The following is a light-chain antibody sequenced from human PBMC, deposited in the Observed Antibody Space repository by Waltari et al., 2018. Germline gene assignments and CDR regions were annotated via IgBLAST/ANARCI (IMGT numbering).Light chain of an antibody. CDR1: QSGTRA. Sequence: EIVLTQSPGTPSLSPGESATLSCRPSQSGTRALAWYQQKPGQAPRLLIYGASNRATGIPDRFSGSGSGTDFSLTISSLEPEDFAVYYCQHYLRLPVTFGQGTKVEVK. J-gene: IGKJ1*01. CDR2: GAS. CDR3: QHYLRLPVT. V-gene: IGKV3-20*01.